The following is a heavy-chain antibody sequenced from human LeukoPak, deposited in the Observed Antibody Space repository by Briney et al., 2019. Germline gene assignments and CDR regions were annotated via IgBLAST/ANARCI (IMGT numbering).Heavy chain of an antibody. D-gene: IGHD6-19*01. CDR3: AREDSSGSPEN. V-gene: IGHV1-3*01. J-gene: IGHJ4*02. CDR1: GYTFTSYA. Sequence: ASVKVSCKASGYTFTSYAMHWVRQAPGQRLEWMGWINAGNGNTKYSQKFQGRVTITRDTSASTAYMELKSLRSDDTAVYYCAREDSSGSPENWGQGTLVTVSS. CDR2: INAGNGNT.